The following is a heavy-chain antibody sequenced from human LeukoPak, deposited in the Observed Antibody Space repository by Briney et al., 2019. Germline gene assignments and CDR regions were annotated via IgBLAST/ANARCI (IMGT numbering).Heavy chain of an antibody. J-gene: IGHJ4*02. CDR3: ARDYGDYRKTLDY. Sequence: PSETLSLTCAVYGGSFSGYYWSWIRQPPGKGLEWIGEINHSGSTNYNPSLKSRVTISVDTSKNQFSLKLSSVTAADTAVYYCARDYGDYRKTLDYWGQGTLVTVSS. D-gene: IGHD4-17*01. CDR2: INHSGST. CDR1: GGSFSGYY. V-gene: IGHV4-34*01.